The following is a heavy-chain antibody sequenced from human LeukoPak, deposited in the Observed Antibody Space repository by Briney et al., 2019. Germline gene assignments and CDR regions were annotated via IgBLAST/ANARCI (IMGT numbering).Heavy chain of an antibody. Sequence: SETLSLTCAVYGGSFSAYHWSWIRQPPGKGLEWIGEINHSGSTNHNPSLKSRVTISVDTSKNQFSLNLSSVTAADTAVYYCARGADPPSSGYYYTFDYWGQGTRVTVSS. CDR3: ARGADPPSSGYYYTFDY. CDR2: INHSGST. D-gene: IGHD3-22*01. CDR1: GGSFSAYH. J-gene: IGHJ4*02. V-gene: IGHV4-34*01.